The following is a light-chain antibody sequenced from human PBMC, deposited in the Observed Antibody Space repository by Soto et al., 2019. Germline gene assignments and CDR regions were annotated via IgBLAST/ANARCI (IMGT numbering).Light chain of an antibody. Sequence: DIQMTQSPSSLSASVGDRVTITCRASQSVSSYLNWYQQKPGKAPKLLIYDASSLQSGVPSRFSGSGSGTDFTLTISSLQPEDFAIYYCQQSYSTPRGFGQGTKVDI. J-gene: IGKJ1*01. V-gene: IGKV1-39*01. CDR1: QSVSSY. CDR2: DAS. CDR3: QQSYSTPRG.